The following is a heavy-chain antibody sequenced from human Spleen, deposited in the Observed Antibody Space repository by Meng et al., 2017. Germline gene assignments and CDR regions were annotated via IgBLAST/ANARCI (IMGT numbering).Heavy chain of an antibody. CDR2: IGSSGTTA. CDR3: ARDTIYCSGGSCYWPNAFDI. Sequence: GGSLRLSCAASGFSFTSYEMNWVRQAPGKGLEWISYIGSSGTTANYVDSVKGRFTISRDNVKNSLYLQMNSLRAEDTAVYYCARDTIYCSGGSCYWPNAFDIWGQGTMVTVSS. D-gene: IGHD2-15*01. V-gene: IGHV3-48*03. J-gene: IGHJ3*02. CDR1: GFSFTSYE.